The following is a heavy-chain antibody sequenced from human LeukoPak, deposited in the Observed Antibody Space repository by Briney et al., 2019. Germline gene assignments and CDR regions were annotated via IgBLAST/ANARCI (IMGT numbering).Heavy chain of an antibody. CDR3: ARLIESTSGYYYYGMDV. CDR2: IDPSDSYT. Sequence: GESLRISCRGSGYSFTSYWISGVGQMPGKGLEWMGRIDPSDSYTNYSPSFQGHVTISADKSISTAYLQWSSLKASDTAMYYCARLIESTSGYYYYGMDVWGKGTTVTVSS. J-gene: IGHJ6*04. D-gene: IGHD3-16*02. V-gene: IGHV5-10-1*01. CDR1: GYSFTSYW.